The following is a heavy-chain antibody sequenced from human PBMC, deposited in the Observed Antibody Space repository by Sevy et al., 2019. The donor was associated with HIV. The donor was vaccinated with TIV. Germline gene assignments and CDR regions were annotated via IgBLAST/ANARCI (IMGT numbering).Heavy chain of an antibody. CDR2: MNPNSGNT. CDR1: GYTFTSYD. Sequence: ASVKLSCKASGYTFTSYDINWVRQATGQGLEWMGWMNPNSGNTGYAQKFQGRVTMTRNTSIGTAYMELSSLRSEDTAVYYCARGFYYGSGVDYWGQGTLVTVSS. V-gene: IGHV1-8*01. CDR3: ARGFYYGSGVDY. D-gene: IGHD3-10*01. J-gene: IGHJ4*02.